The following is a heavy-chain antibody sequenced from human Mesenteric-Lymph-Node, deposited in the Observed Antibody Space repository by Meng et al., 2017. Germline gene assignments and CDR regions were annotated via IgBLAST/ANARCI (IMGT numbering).Heavy chain of an antibody. CDR2: ISGSATDT. D-gene: IGHD1-1*01. CDR1: GFTFSGYA. Sequence: GQLVESGGGLVQPGGSLRLSCAASGFTFSGYAMTWVRQAPGKGLQWVSAISGSATDTYYADSVKGRFTISRDNSKNTLYLQMNSLRAEDTAMYYCTWARTGSWGQGTLVTVSS. J-gene: IGHJ5*02. V-gene: IGHV3-23*04. CDR3: TWARTGS.